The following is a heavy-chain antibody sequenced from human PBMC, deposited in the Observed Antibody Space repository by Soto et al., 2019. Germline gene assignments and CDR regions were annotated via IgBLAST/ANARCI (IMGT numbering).Heavy chain of an antibody. CDR1: GGSINTFY. D-gene: IGHD5-12*01. J-gene: IGHJ4*02. CDR3: AREGSYSAYNFAHGIQLWSFDF. CDR2: IFSSGST. Sequence: SETLSLTCTVSGGSINTFYWRWVRQPAGKGLEWIGRIFSSGSTSFNPSLESRVAMSVDTSKNHFSLNLSSVTAADMAVYYCAREGSYSAYNFAHGIQLWSFDFWGQGALVTVSS. V-gene: IGHV4-4*07.